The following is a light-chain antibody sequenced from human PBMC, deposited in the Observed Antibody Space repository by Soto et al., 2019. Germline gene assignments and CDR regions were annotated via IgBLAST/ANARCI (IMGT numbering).Light chain of an antibody. Sequence: QSALTQPRSVSGSPGQSVTISCTGTSSDVGGYNYVSWYQQHPGKAPKLMIYDVSKRPSGVPDRFSGSKSGNTASLNISGLQAEDEADYYCCSYAGSYTDVFGTGTKLTVL. CDR3: CSYAGSYTDV. CDR1: SSDVGGYNY. J-gene: IGLJ1*01. V-gene: IGLV2-11*01. CDR2: DVS.